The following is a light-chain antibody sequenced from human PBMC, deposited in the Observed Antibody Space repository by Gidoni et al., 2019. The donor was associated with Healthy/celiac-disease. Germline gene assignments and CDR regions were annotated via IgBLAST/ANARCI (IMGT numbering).Light chain of an antibody. J-gene: IGLJ1*01. CDR3: CSYAGSRTPLYV. V-gene: IGLV2-23*02. CDR1: SSDVGSYNL. CDR2: EVS. Sequence: QSALTQPASVSGSPGQPLTISCTGTSSDVGSYNLVSWYQQHPGKAPKLMIYEVSKRPSGVSNRFSGSKSGNTASLTISGLQAEDEADYYCCSYAGSRTPLYVFGTGTKVTVL.